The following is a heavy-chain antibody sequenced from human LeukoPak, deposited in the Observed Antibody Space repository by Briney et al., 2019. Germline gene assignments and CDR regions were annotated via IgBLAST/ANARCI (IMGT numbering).Heavy chain of an antibody. CDR3: ARGMGFWSGRKRDYYMDV. Sequence: GASVKVSCKASGGTFSSYAISWVRQAPGQGLEWMGGIIPIFGTANYAQKFQGRVTITADESTSTAYMELSSLRSEDTAVYYCARGMGFWSGRKRDYYMDVWGKGTTVTVSS. V-gene: IGHV1-69*13. CDR1: GGTFSSYA. J-gene: IGHJ6*03. CDR2: IIPIFGTA. D-gene: IGHD3-3*01.